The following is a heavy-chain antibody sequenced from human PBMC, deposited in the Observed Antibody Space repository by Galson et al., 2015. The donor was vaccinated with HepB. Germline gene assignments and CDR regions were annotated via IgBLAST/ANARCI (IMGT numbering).Heavy chain of an antibody. CDR1: GFKFSSYS. D-gene: IGHD3-3*01. V-gene: IGHV3-48*02. CDR3: TRDWSGPDY. CDR2: ISFSSATM. J-gene: IGHJ4*02. Sequence: SLRLSCAASGFKFSSYSMNWVRQAPGKGLEWVSYISFSSATMLYSDSVEGRFTISRNNDKNSVYLQMNTLKEEDTAVYYCTRDWSGPDYWGQGTLVTVSS.